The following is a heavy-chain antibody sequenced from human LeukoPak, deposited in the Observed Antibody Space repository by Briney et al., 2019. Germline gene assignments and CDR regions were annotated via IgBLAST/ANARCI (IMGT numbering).Heavy chain of an antibody. Sequence: SETLSLTCTVSGGSISGYYWSWIRQPPGKGLEWIGYIFYSGSTNYNPSLKSRVTISVDTSKNQFSLKLSSVTAADTAVYYCARVFYARSPYDYGDYYFDYWGQGTLVTVSS. J-gene: IGHJ4*02. D-gene: IGHD4-17*01. CDR3: ARVFYARSPYDYGDYYFDY. CDR2: IFYSGST. CDR1: GGSISGYY. V-gene: IGHV4-59*12.